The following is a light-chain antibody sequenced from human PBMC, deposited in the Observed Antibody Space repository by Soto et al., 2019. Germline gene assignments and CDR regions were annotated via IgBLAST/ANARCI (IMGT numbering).Light chain of an antibody. J-gene: IGLJ1*01. CDR3: ISYTGSSTSDV. CDR2: EVN. Sequence: QSVLTQPPSASGSPGQSVAISCTGTSSDVGGYNYVSWYQQHPGKAPKLMIYEVNKRPSGVPDRFSGSKSGNTASLTVSGLQAEDEADYYCISYTGSSTSDVFGSGTKVTVL. CDR1: SSDVGGYNY. V-gene: IGLV2-8*01.